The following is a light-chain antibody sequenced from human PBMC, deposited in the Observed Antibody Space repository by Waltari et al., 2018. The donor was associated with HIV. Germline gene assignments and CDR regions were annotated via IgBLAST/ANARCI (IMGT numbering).Light chain of an antibody. V-gene: IGKV4-1*01. CDR2: WAS. CDR1: QSVLYNSDNKNY. J-gene: IGKJ1*01. Sequence: VLTQSPDSLAVSLGERATINCKSSQSVLYNSDNKNYLAWYQQKPGQPPNLLISWASTRESGVPDRFSGSGSGTDFTLTISSLQAEDVAIYYCQQYHTSWTFGQGTMVEIK. CDR3: QQYHTSWT.